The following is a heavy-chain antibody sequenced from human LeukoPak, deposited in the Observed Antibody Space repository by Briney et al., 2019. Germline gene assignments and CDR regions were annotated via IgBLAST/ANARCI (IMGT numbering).Heavy chain of an antibody. V-gene: IGHV1-2*02. D-gene: IGHD3-3*01. CDR3: ARDRSVYYDFWSGYPPFDP. J-gene: IGHJ5*02. CDR2: INPNSGGT. CDR1: GYTFTGYY. Sequence: ASVKVSCKASGYTFTGYYMHWVRQAPGQGLEWVGWINPNSGGTNYAQKFQGRVTMTRDTSISTAYMELSRLRSDDTAVYYCARDRSVYYDFWSGYPPFDPWGQGTLVTVSS.